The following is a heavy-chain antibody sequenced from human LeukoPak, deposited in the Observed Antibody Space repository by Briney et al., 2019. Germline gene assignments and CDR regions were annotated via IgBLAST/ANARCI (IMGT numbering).Heavy chain of an antibody. CDR1: GGSIKTYNYY. Sequence: SETLSLTCAVSGGSIKTYNYYWAWIRQPPGKGLEWIGAMYYNGNTYYNPSLKSRVIISVDTSRNDFSLILNSVTAADTAVYYCARARLYSSDVPVWFDPWGRGILVTVSS. CDR2: MYYNGNT. J-gene: IGHJ5*02. CDR3: ARARLYSSDVPVWFDP. V-gene: IGHV4-39*07. D-gene: IGHD6-19*01.